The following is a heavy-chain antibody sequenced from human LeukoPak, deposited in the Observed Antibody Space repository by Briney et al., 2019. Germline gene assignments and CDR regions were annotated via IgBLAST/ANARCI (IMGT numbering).Heavy chain of an antibody. D-gene: IGHD5-24*01. CDR2: IKQDATEK. CDR3: AVSRDGYNISPFDY. Sequence: GGSLRLSCEASGFNFNNYWMTWVRQAPGKGLEWVANIKQDATEKYYVDSVKGRFTISRDNSRNSLYLHMTSLRVDDTAVYYCAVSRDGYNISPFDYWGQGTLVTVSS. V-gene: IGHV3-7*01. CDR1: GFNFNNYW. J-gene: IGHJ4*02.